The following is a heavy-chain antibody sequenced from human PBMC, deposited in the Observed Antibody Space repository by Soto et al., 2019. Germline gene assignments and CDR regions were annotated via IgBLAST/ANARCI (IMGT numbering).Heavy chain of an antibody. CDR1: GLTFNRYW. J-gene: IGHJ5*02. CDR2: INADGSNT. V-gene: IGHV3-74*01. D-gene: IGHD2-15*01. CDR3: AREFCSGGNCYTYYFDP. Sequence: GGSLRLSCAASGLTFNRYWMHWVRHAPGKGLVWVSHINADGSNTNYADSVKGRFTISRDNAKSTLFLQMNSLRDEDTAVYYCAREFCSGGNCYTYYFDPWGQGIPVTVSS.